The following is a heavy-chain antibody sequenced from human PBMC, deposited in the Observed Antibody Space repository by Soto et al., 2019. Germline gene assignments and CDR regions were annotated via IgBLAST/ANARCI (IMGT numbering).Heavy chain of an antibody. CDR3: ARVGATTSIDY. D-gene: IGHD1-26*01. CDR1: GGSVSSGSYY. J-gene: IGHJ4*02. V-gene: IGHV4-61*01. Sequence: PSATLSLTCTVSGGSVSSGSYYWSWTRQPPGKGLEWIGYIYYSGSTNYNPSLKSRVTISVDTSKNQFSLKLSSVTAADTAVYYCARVGATTSIDYWGQGTLVTVSS. CDR2: IYYSGST.